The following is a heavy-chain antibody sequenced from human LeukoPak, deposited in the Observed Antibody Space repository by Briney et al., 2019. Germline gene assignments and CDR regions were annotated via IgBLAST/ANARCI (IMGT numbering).Heavy chain of an antibody. D-gene: IGHD2-2*01. CDR3: ARDFGTEGYCSSTSCYFYGMDV. J-gene: IGHJ6*02. CDR1: GGSISSSNW. V-gene: IGHV4-4*02. CDR2: IYHSGST. Sequence: SETLSLTCAVSGGSISSSNWWSWVRQPPGKGLEWIGEIYHSGSTNYNPSLKSRVTISVDKSKNQFPLKLSSVTAADTAVYYCARDFGTEGYCSSTSCYFYGMDVWGQGTTVTVSS.